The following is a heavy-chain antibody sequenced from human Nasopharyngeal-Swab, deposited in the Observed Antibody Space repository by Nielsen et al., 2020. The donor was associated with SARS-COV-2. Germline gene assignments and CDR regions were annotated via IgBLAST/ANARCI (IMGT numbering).Heavy chain of an antibody. Sequence: VREAPGKGLEWVANIKQDGSEKYYVDSVKGRFTISRDNAKNSLYLQMNSLRAEDTAVYYCAKDGVVVPAAIGYNWFDPWGQGTLVTVSS. J-gene: IGHJ5*02. CDR2: IKQDGSEK. D-gene: IGHD2-2*02. V-gene: IGHV3-7*03. CDR3: AKDGVVVPAAIGYNWFDP.